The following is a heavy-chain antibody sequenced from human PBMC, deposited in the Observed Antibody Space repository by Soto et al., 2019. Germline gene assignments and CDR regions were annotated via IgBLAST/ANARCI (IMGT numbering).Heavy chain of an antibody. CDR3: AQARSQGGSYWEWELGY. CDR1: GFTFSAHA. CDR2: IGGRGVYT. D-gene: IGHD1-26*01. J-gene: IGHJ4*02. Sequence: EVQLLESGGGLVQPGGSLRLSCAASGFTFSAHAMTWVRQAPGKGLEWVSAIGGRGVYTYYADSVKGRFTISRDTSKNTLYLQMNSLRVEDTAVYYCAQARSQGGSYWEWELGYWGQGTLVTVSS. V-gene: IGHV3-23*01.